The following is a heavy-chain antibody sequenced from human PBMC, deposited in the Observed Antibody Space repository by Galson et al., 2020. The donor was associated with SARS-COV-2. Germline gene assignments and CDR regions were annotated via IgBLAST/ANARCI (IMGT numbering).Heavy chain of an antibody. CDR1: GFTFSSYV. CDR2: ISGSGGST. Sequence: GESLKISCAASGFTFSSYVMSWVRQAPGKGLEWVSAISGSGGSTYYADSVKGRFTISRDNSKNTLYLQMNSLRAEDTAVYYCATPRTPYYYDSSGSFDYWGQGTLVTVSS. D-gene: IGHD3-22*01. CDR3: ATPRTPYYYDSSGSFDY. J-gene: IGHJ4*02. V-gene: IGHV3-23*01.